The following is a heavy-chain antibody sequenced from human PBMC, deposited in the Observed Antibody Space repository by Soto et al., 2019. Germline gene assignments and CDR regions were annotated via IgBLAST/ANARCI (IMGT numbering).Heavy chain of an antibody. Sequence: GGSLRLSCAASGFTFSSYGMHWVRQAPGKGLEWVAVIWYDGSNKYYADSVKGRFTISRDNSKNTLYLQMNSLRAEDTAVYYCARDGVPYGAKRGDAFDIWGQGTMVTVSS. CDR3: ARDGVPYGAKRGDAFDI. CDR2: IWYDGSNK. CDR1: GFTFSSYG. D-gene: IGHD4-17*01. V-gene: IGHV3-33*01. J-gene: IGHJ3*02.